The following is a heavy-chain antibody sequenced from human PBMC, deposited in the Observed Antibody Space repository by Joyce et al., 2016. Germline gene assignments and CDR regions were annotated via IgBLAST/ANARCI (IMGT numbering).Heavy chain of an antibody. V-gene: IGHV4-59*08. D-gene: IGHD3-3*01. CDR2: IYYSDNT. CDR1: GGSINSYY. Sequence: QVQLQESGPGLVKPSETLSLTCTVSGGSINSYYWSWIRQSTGKGLDWIGYIYYSDNTNYNPSLKSRVAISVDMSKKKFSLKLTSVTAADAAVYYCARQGASRSAAFDVWGQGTMVTVSS. CDR3: ARQGASRSAAFDV. J-gene: IGHJ3*01.